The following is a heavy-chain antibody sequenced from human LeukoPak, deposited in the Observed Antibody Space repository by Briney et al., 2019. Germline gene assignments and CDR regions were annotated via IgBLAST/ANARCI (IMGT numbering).Heavy chain of an antibody. Sequence: SETLSLTCTVSGGSISSGRYYWSWIRQPAGKGLEWIGRIYTSGSTNYNPSLKSRVTISVDTSKNQFSLKLSSVTAADTAVYYCARDVGDTVYYYYGMDVWGQGTTVTVSS. CDR1: GGSISSGRYY. D-gene: IGHD1-26*01. CDR3: ARDVGDTVYYYYGMDV. V-gene: IGHV4-61*02. J-gene: IGHJ6*02. CDR2: IYTSGST.